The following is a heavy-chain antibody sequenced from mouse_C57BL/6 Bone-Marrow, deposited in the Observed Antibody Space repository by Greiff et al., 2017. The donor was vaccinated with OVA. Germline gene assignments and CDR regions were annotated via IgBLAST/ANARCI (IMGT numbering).Heavy chain of an antibody. V-gene: IGHV6-6*01. CDR3: TLRRTVYYFDY. Sequence: EVNVVESGGGLVQPGGSMKLSCAASGFTFSDAWMDWVRQSPEKGLEWVAEIRNKANNHATYYAESVKGRFTISRDDSKSSVYLQMNSLRAEDTGIYYCTLRRTVYYFDYWGQGTTLTVSS. CDR1: GFTFSDAW. CDR2: IRNKANNHAT. D-gene: IGHD2-4*01. J-gene: IGHJ2*01.